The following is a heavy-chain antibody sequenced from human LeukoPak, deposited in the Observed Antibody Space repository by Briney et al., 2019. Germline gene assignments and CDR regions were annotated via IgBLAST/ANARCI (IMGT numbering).Heavy chain of an antibody. CDR3: ARWDSSGISD. CDR1: GGSISSYY. Sequence: ASEALSLTCTVSGGSISSYYWSWIRQPPGKGLEWIGYIYTSGSTNYNPSLKSRVTISVDTSKNQFSLKLSSVTAADTAVYYCARWDSSGISDWGQGTLVTVSS. CDR2: IYTSGST. D-gene: IGHD3-22*01. J-gene: IGHJ4*02. V-gene: IGHV4-4*09.